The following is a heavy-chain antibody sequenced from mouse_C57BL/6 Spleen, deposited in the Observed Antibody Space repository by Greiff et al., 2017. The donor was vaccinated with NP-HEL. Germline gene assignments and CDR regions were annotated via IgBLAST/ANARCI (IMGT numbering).Heavy chain of an antibody. CDR2: IDPSDSET. V-gene: IGHV1-52*01. J-gene: IGHJ4*01. Sequence: QVQLQQPGAELVRPGSSVKLSCKASGYTFTSYWMHWVKQRPIQGLEWIGNIDPSDSETHYNQKFKDKAPLTVDKSSSTAYMQLSSLTSEDSAVYYCARWDYSAMDYWGQGTSVTVSS. CDR3: ARWDYSAMDY. D-gene: IGHD2-12*01. CDR1: GYTFTSYW.